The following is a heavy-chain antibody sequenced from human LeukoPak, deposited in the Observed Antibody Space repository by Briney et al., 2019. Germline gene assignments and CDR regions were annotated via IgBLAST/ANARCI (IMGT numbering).Heavy chain of an antibody. D-gene: IGHD6-19*01. CDR1: GGSISSGGYY. J-gene: IGHJ4*02. CDR3: ARVRAVAGTVDY. V-gene: IGHV4-31*03. CDR2: IYYSGST. Sequence: SQTLSLTCTVSGGSISSGGYYWSWIRQHPGKGLEWIGYIYYSGSTYYNPSLKSRVTISVDTSKNQFSLKLSSVTAADTAVYYCARVRAVAGTVDYWGQGILVTVSS.